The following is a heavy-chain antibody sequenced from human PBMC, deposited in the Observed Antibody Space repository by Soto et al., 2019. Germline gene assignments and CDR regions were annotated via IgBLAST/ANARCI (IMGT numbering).Heavy chain of an antibody. CDR1: GFTFSSYA. J-gene: IGHJ6*02. CDR2: ISYDGSNT. Sequence: QVQLVESGGGVVQPGRSLRLSCAASGFTFSSYAMHWVRQAPGKGLEWVAVISYDGSNTYYADSVKGRFTISRDNSKNTLYLQMNSLRAEDTAVYYCARDDEYSSSSVRSEDGMDVWGQGTTVTVSS. CDR3: ARDDEYSSSSVRSEDGMDV. D-gene: IGHD6-6*01. V-gene: IGHV3-30-3*01.